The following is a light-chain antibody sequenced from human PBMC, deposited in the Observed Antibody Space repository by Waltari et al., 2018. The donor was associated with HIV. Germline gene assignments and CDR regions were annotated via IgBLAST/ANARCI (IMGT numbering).Light chain of an antibody. Sequence: SYELTQRPSVSVSPGQTARVTRPVAALPKKYEYLYQQKSGQAPVLVIYEDNKRPSGIPERFSGSSSGTMATLTISGAQGEDEADYYCFSTDSSGNHRVFGGGTKVTVL. CDR3: FSTDSSGNHRV. CDR2: EDN. CDR1: ALPKKY. J-gene: IGLJ2*01. V-gene: IGLV3-10*01.